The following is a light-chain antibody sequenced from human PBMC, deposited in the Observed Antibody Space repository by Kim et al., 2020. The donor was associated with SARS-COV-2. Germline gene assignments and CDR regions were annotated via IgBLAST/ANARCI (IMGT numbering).Light chain of an antibody. Sequence: LSPGERATLSCRAIQSVSSSYLAWYQQKPGQAPRLLIYGASSRATGIPDRLSGSGSGTDFTLTISRLEPEDFAVYDCQQYGSAPYTFGQGTKLEI. CDR2: GAS. CDR3: QQYGSAPYT. J-gene: IGKJ2*01. V-gene: IGKV3-20*01. CDR1: QSVSSSY.